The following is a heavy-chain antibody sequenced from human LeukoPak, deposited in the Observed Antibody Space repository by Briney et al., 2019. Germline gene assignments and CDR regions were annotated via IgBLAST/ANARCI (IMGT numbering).Heavy chain of an antibody. D-gene: IGHD6-13*01. J-gene: IGHJ5*02. CDR3: AREAAAGTSPFDP. CDR1: GGSFSGYY. V-gene: IGHV4-34*01. CDR2: INQSGST. Sequence: PSETLSLTCAVYGGSFSGYYWSWIRQPPGKGLEWIGEINQSGSTNYNPSLKNRVTISVDTSKNQFSLKVSSVTAADTAVYYCAREAAAGTSPFDPWGQGTLVTVSS.